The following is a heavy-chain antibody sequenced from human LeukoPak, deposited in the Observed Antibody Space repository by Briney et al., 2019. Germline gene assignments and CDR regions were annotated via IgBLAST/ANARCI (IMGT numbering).Heavy chain of an antibody. CDR2: INPNSGGT. CDR1: GYTFTSYA. D-gene: IGHD6-13*01. CDR3: ARALPIAAAGTVDY. Sequence: ASVKISCKASGYTFTSYAMNWVRQAPGQGLEWMGWINPNSGGTNYAQKFQGRVTMTRDTSISTAYMELSRLRSDDTAVYYCARALPIAAAGTVDYWGQGTLVTVSS. V-gene: IGHV1-2*02. J-gene: IGHJ4*02.